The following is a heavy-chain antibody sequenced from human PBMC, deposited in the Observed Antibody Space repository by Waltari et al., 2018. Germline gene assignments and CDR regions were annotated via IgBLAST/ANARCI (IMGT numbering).Heavy chain of an antibody. CDR2: ISYSGST. D-gene: IGHD3-9*01. CDR3: ARLSYHIVTGYGWFDP. Sequence: QLQLQESGPGLVKPSETLSLTCTVSGGSISSESYYWGWIRQPPGKGLEWIGIISYSGSTYYNPALKRRVPISVDTSKSQVSLKLSSVTAADTAVYYCARLSYHIVTGYGWFDPWGLGTLVTVSS. V-gene: IGHV4-39*01. CDR1: GGSISSESYY. J-gene: IGHJ5*02.